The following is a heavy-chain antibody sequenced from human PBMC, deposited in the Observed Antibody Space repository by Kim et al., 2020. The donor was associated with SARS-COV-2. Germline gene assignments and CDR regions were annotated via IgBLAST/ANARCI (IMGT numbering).Heavy chain of an antibody. V-gene: IGHV1-3*01. J-gene: IGHJ4*02. CDR2: NGNI. Sequence: NGNIKYSEKVQDRITVTRDTSASTVYMELGSLRSEDTAVYYCARNDYFDYWGQGTLVTVSS. CDR3: ARNDYFDY.